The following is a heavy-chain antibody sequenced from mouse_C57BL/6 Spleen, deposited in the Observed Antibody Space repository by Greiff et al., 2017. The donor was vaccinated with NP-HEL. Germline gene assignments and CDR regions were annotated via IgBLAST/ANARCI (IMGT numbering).Heavy chain of an antibody. CDR2: IDPENGDT. D-gene: IGHD1-1*01. CDR1: GFNIKDDY. CDR3: ARNGYYGSSSAMDY. J-gene: IGHJ4*01. V-gene: IGHV14-4*01. Sequence: EVQLQQSGAELVRPGASVKLSCTASGFNIKDDYMHWVKQRPEQGLEWIGWIDPENGDTEYASKFQGKATITADTSSNTAYLQLSSLTSEDTAVYYCARNGYYGSSSAMDYWGQGTSVTVSS.